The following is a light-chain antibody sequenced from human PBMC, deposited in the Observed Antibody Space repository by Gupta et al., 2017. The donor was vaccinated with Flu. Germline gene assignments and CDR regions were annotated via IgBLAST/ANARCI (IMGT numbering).Light chain of an antibody. CDR2: WAS. V-gene: IGKV4-1*01. CDR3: QQYYSTPFT. CDR1: QSVLYSSNNKNY. Sequence: DIVMTQSPDSLAVSLGERATINCKSSQSVLYSSNNKNYLAWYQQKPGQPPKLLIYWASTRESGVPDRFSGSGSGTDFTLTISSLQAEDVAVDYGQQYYSTPFTFGPGTKVEIK. J-gene: IGKJ3*01.